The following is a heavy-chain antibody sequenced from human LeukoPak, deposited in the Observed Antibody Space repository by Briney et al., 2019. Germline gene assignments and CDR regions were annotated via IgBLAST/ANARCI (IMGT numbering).Heavy chain of an antibody. Sequence: PSETLSLTCTVSGGSISSYYWSWIRQPPGKGLEWIGYIYYSGSTHYNPSLKSRVTISVDTSKNQFSLKLSSVTAADTAVYYCARTPNVYYYYMDVWGKGTTVTVSS. CDR1: GGSISSYY. CDR2: IYYSGST. J-gene: IGHJ6*03. CDR3: ARTPNVYYYYMDV. D-gene: IGHD2-15*01. V-gene: IGHV4-59*01.